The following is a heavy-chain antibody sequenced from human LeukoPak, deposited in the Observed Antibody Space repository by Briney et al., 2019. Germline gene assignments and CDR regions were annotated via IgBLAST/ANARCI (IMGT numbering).Heavy chain of an antibody. V-gene: IGHV4-59*12. CDR3: ARGGYQLLVMDV. J-gene: IGHJ6*03. Sequence: PSEALSLTCTVSGGFMSNYYWSWIRQPPGKELEWIGYIYNSGNANYNPSLKSRVTILVDTSKNEFSLRLSSVTAADTAVYYCARGGYQLLVMDVWGKGTTVTVSS. CDR2: IYNSGNA. CDR1: GGFMSNYY. D-gene: IGHD2-2*01.